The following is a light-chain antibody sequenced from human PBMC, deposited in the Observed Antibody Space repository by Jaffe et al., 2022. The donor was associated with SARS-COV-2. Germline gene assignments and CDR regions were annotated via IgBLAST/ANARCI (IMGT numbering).Light chain of an antibody. CDR1: QSIGSY. V-gene: IGKV1-39*01. CDR3: QQSYTTPYT. CDR2: AAS. Sequence: DIQMTQSPSSLSASVGDRVTITCRASQSIGSYLHWYQQKPGKAPNLLISAASSLQSGVPSRFSGSGSGSDFTLTISSLQPEDFATYHCQQSYTTPYTFGQGSKLEIK. J-gene: IGKJ2*01.